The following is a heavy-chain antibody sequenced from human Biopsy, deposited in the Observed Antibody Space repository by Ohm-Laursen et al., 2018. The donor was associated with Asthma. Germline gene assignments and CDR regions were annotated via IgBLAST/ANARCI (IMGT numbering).Heavy chain of an antibody. D-gene: IGHD6-19*01. CDR3: VRAVRNEQWLAPFDY. J-gene: IGHJ4*02. Sequence: SETLSLTWSVYGGSISSFYWSWIRQSPEKGLEWMGYVYWTGSTNYNPSLKSRVTMSVDTSKNRIFLELTSVTAADTAIYYCVRAVRNEQWLAPFDYWGQGKPVTVSS. CDR1: GGSISSFY. V-gene: IGHV4-59*01. CDR2: VYWTGST.